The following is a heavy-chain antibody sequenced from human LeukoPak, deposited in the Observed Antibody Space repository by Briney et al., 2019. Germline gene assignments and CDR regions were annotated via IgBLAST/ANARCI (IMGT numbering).Heavy chain of an antibody. CDR3: ARVRYCSSTSCHDAFDI. CDR1: GFTFSSYS. Sequence: NSGGSLRLSCAASGFTFSSYSMNWVRQAPGKGLEWVSSISSSSSYIYYADSVKGRFTISRDNAKNSLYLQMNSLRAEDTAVYYCARVRYCSSTSCHDAFDIWGQGTMVTVSS. D-gene: IGHD2-2*01. J-gene: IGHJ3*02. CDR2: ISSSSSYI. V-gene: IGHV3-21*01.